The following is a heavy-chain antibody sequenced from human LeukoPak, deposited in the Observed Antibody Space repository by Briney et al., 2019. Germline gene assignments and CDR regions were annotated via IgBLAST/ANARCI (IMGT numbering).Heavy chain of an antibody. D-gene: IGHD2-15*01. J-gene: IGHJ6*03. V-gene: IGHV4-61*02. CDR2: ISTIGST. Sequence: SETLSLTCTVSGGSISTSNYYWSWIRQPAGKGLEWIGRISTIGSTNYNPSLNSRVTISIDTSKNQFSLKLSSVTAADTGVYYCARDGCGGSCFHYYYYYMDVWGKGTTVTISS. CDR3: ARDGCGGSCFHYYYYYMDV. CDR1: GGSISTSNYY.